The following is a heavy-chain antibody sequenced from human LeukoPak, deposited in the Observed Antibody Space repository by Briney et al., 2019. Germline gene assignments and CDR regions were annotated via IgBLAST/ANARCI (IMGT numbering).Heavy chain of an antibody. Sequence: SETLSLTCAVYGVSFSGYYWSWIRQPPGKGLEWIGEINHSGSTNYNPSLKSRVTISVDTSKNQFSLKLSSVTAADTAVYYCARVIGRYYDCSGYCAGGQGTLVTVSS. V-gene: IGHV4-34*01. J-gene: IGHJ4*02. D-gene: IGHD3-22*01. CDR1: GVSFSGYY. CDR3: ARVIGRYYDCSGYCA. CDR2: INHSGST.